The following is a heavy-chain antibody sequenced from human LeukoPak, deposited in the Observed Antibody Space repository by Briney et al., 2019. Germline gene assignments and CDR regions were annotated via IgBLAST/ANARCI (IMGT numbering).Heavy chain of an antibody. J-gene: IGHJ4*02. Sequence: ASVKVSCKASGYTFTGYYMHWVRQAPGQGLEWMGWINPNSGGTNYAQKFQGRVTMTRDTSISTAYMELSRLRSDDTAVYYCARDGISHSDFWSGFIRENYFDYWGQGTLVTVSS. CDR3: ARDGISHSDFWSGFIRENYFDY. CDR1: GYTFTGYY. CDR2: INPNSGGT. D-gene: IGHD3-3*01. V-gene: IGHV1-2*02.